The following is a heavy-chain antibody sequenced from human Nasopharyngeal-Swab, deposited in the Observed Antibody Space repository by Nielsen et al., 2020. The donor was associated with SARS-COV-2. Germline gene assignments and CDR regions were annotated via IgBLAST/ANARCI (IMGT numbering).Heavy chain of an antibody. CDR2: IYASGDT. Sequence: GESLKISCAASGFTVTNNYMTWVRQVPGKGLEWISHIYASGDTPTADAVKGRFTISRDSSENTLYLEMNNLTPDDTATYYCAAPLTGLHYWGQGTLVTVSS. J-gene: IGHJ4*02. CDR1: GFTVTNNY. D-gene: IGHD1-20*01. CDR3: AAPLTGLHY. V-gene: IGHV3-53*01.